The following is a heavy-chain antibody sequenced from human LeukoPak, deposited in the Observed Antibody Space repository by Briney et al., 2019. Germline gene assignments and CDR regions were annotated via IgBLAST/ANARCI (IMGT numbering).Heavy chain of an antibody. CDR1: GFIFSTYA. V-gene: IGHV3-23*01. D-gene: IGHD4-23*01. Sequence: GGSLRLSCAASGFIFSTYAMSWVRLAPGKGLEWVSGISGSGGTTNSADSVKGRFTTSRDNSKKTLYLQMDSLRAEDTAVYYCSRGHGYGGVEGYYYYHGMDVWGQGTTVTVSS. CDR3: SRGHGYGGVEGYYYYHGMDV. CDR2: ISGSGGTT. J-gene: IGHJ6*02.